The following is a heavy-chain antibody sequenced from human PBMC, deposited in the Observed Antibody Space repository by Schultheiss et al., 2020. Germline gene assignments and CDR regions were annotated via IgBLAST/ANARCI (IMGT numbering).Heavy chain of an antibody. CDR3: ARGDGIVGVFDY. D-gene: IGHD3-16*01. CDR1: GFTFSSYG. CDR2: ISYDGSNK. J-gene: IGHJ4*02. Sequence: GGSLRLSCAASGFTFSSYGMHWVRQAPGKGLEWVAVISYDGSNKYYADSVKGRFTISRDNSKNTLYLQMNSLRAEDTAVYYCARGDGIVGVFDYWGQGTLVTVYS. V-gene: IGHV3-30*03.